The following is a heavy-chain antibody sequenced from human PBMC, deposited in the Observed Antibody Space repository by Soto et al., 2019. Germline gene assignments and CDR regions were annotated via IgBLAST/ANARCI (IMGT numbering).Heavy chain of an antibody. CDR1: GFTFSSYA. V-gene: IGHV3-23*01. Sequence: GGSLRLSCAASGFTFSSYAMSWVRQAPGKGLEWVSAISGSGGSTYYADSVKGRFTISRDNSKNTLYLQMSSLRAEDTAVYYCAKDGYCTSTSCSTNWFEPWGQGTLVTVSS. D-gene: IGHD2-2*03. J-gene: IGHJ5*02. CDR2: ISGSGGST. CDR3: AKDGYCTSTSCSTNWFEP.